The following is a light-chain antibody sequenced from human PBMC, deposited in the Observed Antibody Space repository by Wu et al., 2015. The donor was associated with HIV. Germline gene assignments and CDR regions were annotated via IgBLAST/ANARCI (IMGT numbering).Light chain of an antibody. CDR1: QSVNSK. CDR2: GAS. CDR3: QQRSNWGA. V-gene: IGKV3-15*01. Sequence: EIVMTQSPATLSVSPGERATPSCRASQSVNSKLAWYQQKPGQAPRLLIYGASTRATDIPARFTGSGSGTEFTLTISSLQSEDFAVYYCQQRSNWGAFGQGTRVEIK. J-gene: IGKJ1*01.